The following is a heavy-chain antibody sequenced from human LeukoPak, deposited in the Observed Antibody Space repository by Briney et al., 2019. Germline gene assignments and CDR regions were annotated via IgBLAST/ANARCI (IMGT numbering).Heavy chain of an antibody. CDR1: GFTFSSYA. D-gene: IGHD3-22*01. CDR3: ARALRQRYYYDSSGYFLDAFDI. V-gene: IGHV3-30-3*01. J-gene: IGHJ3*02. CDR2: ISYDGSNK. Sequence: GGSLRLSCAASGFTFSSYAMHWVRQAPGKGLEWVAVISYDGSNKYYADSVKGRFTISRDNSKNTLYLQMNSLRAEDTAVYYCARALRQRYYYDSSGYFLDAFDIWGQGTMVTVSS.